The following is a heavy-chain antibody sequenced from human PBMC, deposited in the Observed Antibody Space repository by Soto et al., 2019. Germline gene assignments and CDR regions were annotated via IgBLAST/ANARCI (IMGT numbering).Heavy chain of an antibody. CDR3: EKDHGITLIVCVVRQDGLYF. CDR2: ISGSGGST. V-gene: IGHV3-23*01. CDR1: RFTLRSYA. J-gene: IGHJ3*01. Sequence: GGSLGLCCAASRFTLRSYAMSCVRQAPGKELEWVSAISGSGGSTYYAASVKGRFTISRDNSKNTLYLQMNSPRAEDTAVYYCEKDHGITLIVCVVRQDGLYFWGQGTMDTGSS. D-gene: IGHD3-22*01.